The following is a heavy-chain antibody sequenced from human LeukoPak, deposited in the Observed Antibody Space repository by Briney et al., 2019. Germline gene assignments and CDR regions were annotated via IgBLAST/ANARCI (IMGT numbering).Heavy chain of an antibody. V-gene: IGHV3-7*01. J-gene: IGHJ4*02. CDR3: AREKTYYDILTGQGGY. CDR1: GFIFSNYW. Sequence: PGGSLRLSCAASGFIFSNYWMSWVRQAPGKGLEWVANIKEDGSDKYYVDSVKGRFTISRDNAKNSLYLQMNSLRAEDTAVYYCAREKTYYDILTGQGGYWGQGTLVTVSS. CDR2: IKEDGSDK. D-gene: IGHD3-9*01.